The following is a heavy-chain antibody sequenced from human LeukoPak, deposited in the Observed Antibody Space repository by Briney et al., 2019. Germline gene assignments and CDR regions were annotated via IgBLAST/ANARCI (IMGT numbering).Heavy chain of an antibody. D-gene: IGHD6-13*01. V-gene: IGHV3-23*01. CDR1: GFTFSDHA. Sequence: PGGSLRLSCAASGFTFSDHAMSWVRQAPGKGLEWVSAISGSGDSRYHADSVQGRFTISRSNSKNTLYLQTSSLRVEDTAVYYCAKKAAWGQGTLVTVSS. CDR2: ISGSGDSR. J-gene: IGHJ4*02. CDR3: AKKAA.